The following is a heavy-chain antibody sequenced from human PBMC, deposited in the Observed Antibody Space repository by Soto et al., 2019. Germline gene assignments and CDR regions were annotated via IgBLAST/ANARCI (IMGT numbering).Heavy chain of an antibody. CDR3: VRGITLPGTFDY. CDR2: ISSSSSYI. D-gene: IGHD3-10*01. CDR1: GFTFSSYS. J-gene: IGHJ4*02. Sequence: GGSLRLSCAASGFTFSSYSMNWVRQAPGKGLEWVSSISSSSSYIYYADSVKGRFTISRDNAKNSLYLQLNSVTPEDSAVYYCVRGITLPGTFDYWGQGTLVTVSS. V-gene: IGHV3-21*01.